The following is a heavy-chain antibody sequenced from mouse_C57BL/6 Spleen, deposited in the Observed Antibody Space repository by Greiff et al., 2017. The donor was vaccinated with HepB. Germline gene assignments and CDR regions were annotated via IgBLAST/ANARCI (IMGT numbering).Heavy chain of an antibody. CDR3: ARTQAWFAY. CDR2: INPGSGGT. V-gene: IGHV1-54*01. Sequence: QVQLQQSGAELVRPGTSVKVSCKASGYAFTNYLIEWVKQRPGQGLEWIGVINPGSGGTNYNEKFKGKATLTADKSSSTAYMKLSSLTSEDSAVYVCARTQAWFAYWGQGTMVTVSA. J-gene: IGHJ3*01. CDR1: GYAFTNYL.